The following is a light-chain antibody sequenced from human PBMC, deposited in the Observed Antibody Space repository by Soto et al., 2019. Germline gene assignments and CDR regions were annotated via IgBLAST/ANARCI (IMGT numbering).Light chain of an antibody. Sequence: DFQMTQSPFFLSSSVGDRIAITCRASQPISGYVNWYQQKPGRAPKLLIRAAANFQPGVPSRFSGSGSGTQFTLTISSLGPDDCANYFCQQTYTPPLYTFGQGTHLQI. CDR2: AAA. CDR1: QPISGY. J-gene: IGKJ2*01. V-gene: IGKV1-39*01. CDR3: QQTYTPPLYT.